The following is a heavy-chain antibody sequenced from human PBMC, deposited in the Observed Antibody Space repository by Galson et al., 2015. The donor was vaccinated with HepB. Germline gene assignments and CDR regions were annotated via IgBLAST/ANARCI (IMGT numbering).Heavy chain of an antibody. CDR1: GGSISSGGYY. Sequence: TLSLTCTVSGGSISSGGYYWSWIRQHPGKGLEWIGYIYYSGSTYYNPSLKSRVTISVDTSKNQFSLKLSSVTAADTAVYYCARGCSGGSCYSGNDAFDIWGQGTMVTVSS. CDR2: IYYSGST. V-gene: IGHV4-31*03. J-gene: IGHJ3*02. D-gene: IGHD2-15*01. CDR3: ARGCSGGSCYSGNDAFDI.